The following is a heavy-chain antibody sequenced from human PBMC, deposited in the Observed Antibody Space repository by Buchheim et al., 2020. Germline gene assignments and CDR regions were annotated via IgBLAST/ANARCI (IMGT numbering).Heavy chain of an antibody. J-gene: IGHJ5*02. CDR2: INPSGGST. CDR1: GYTFTSYY. D-gene: IGHD3-22*01. CDR3: ARVVFSYYYDSSGQNWFDP. V-gene: IGHV1-46*01. Sequence: QVQLVQSGAEVKKPGASVKVSCKASGYTFTSYYMHWVRQAPGQGLEWMEIINPSGGSTSYAQKFQGRVTMTRDTSTSTVYMELSSLRSEDTAVYYCARVVFSYYYDSSGQNWFDPWGQGTL.